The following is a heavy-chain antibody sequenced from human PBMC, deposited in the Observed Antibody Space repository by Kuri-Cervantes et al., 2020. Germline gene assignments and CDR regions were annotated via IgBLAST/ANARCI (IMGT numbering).Heavy chain of an antibody. J-gene: IGHJ4*02. CDR2: ISWNSGSI. V-gene: IGHV3-9*01. D-gene: IGHD3-10*01. Sequence: SLKISCAASGFTLHDYAMHWVRQAPGKGLEWVSGISWNSGSIGYADSVKGRFTISRDNAKNSLYLQMNSLRAEDTALYYCARSAPQDYYGSGSYYLFDYWGQGTLVTVSS. CDR3: ARSAPQDYYGSGSYYLFDY. CDR1: GFTLHDYA.